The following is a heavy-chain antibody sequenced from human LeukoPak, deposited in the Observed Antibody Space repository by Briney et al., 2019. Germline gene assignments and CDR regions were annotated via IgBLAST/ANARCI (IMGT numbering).Heavy chain of an antibody. CDR3: ARWYYDYVWGSYRYPGHFDY. V-gene: IGHV4-34*01. CDR2: INHSGST. Sequence: PSETLSVTCAVYGGSFSGYYWSWIRQPPGKGLEWIGEINHSGSTNYNPSLKSRVTISVDTSKNQFSLKLSSVTAADTAVYYCARWYYDYVWGSYRYPGHFDYWGQGTLVTVSS. J-gene: IGHJ4*02. CDR1: GGSFSGYY. D-gene: IGHD3-16*02.